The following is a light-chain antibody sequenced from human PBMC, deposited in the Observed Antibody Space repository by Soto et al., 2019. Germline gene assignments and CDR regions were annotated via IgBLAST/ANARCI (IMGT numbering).Light chain of an antibody. Sequence: DIQMTQSPSSLSASVGDRVTITCQASQDISNYLNWYQQKPGKAPKLLIYDASNLETGVPSRFSGSGSVTDFTVTISSLQPEDIATYYCQQYDNPFFRPGTKVDIK. J-gene: IGKJ3*01. V-gene: IGKV1-33*01. CDR2: DAS. CDR1: QDISNY. CDR3: QQYDNPF.